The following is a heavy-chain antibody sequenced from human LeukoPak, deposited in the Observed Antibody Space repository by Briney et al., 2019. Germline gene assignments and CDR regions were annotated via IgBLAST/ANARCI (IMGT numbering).Heavy chain of an antibody. CDR1: GYTFTGYY. J-gene: IGHJ4*02. CDR2: INPNSGGT. Sequence: ASVKVSCKASGYTFTGYYMHWVRQAPGQGLEWMGWINPNSGGTNYAQKFQGRVTMTRDTSISTAYMELSRLRSDDTAVYYCARGEGPNWFVDYLRQGTLVTVSS. CDR3: ARGEGPNWFVDY. D-gene: IGHD7-27*01. V-gene: IGHV1-2*02.